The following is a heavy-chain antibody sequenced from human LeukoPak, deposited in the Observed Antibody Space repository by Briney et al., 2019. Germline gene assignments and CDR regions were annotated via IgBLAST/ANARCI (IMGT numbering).Heavy chain of an antibody. V-gene: IGHV3-23*01. CDR2: ISGSGGST. Sequence: GSLRLSCAASGFTFSRYGMTWVRQAPGKGLEWVSSISGSGGSTYYADSVKGRFTISRDNPKNTLYLQMNSLRAEDTAVYYCAKESITHSSGWTNFDYWGQGTLVTVSS. CDR3: AKESITHSSGWTNFDY. J-gene: IGHJ4*02. D-gene: IGHD6-19*01. CDR1: GFTFSRYG.